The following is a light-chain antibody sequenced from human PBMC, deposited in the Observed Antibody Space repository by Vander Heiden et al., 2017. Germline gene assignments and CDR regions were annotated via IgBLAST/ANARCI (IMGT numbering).Light chain of an antibody. CDR3: AAWDDSLNGYWV. CDR1: SANIGSNT. Sequence: QSVLTHPPSASGTPGQRVTSACSGSSANIGSNTVNWYQQLPGTAPKLLIYSNNQRPSGVPDRFSGSKSGTSASLAISGLQSEDEADYYCAAWDDSLNGYWVFGGGTKLTVL. J-gene: IGLJ3*02. CDR2: SNN. V-gene: IGLV1-44*01.